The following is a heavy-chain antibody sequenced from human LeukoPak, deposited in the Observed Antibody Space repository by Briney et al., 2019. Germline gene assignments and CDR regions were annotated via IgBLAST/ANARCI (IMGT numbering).Heavy chain of an antibody. CDR1: GGSFSGYY. CDR2: INHSGNT. V-gene: IGHV4-34*01. D-gene: IGHD6-6*01. Sequence: SETLSLTCAVYGGSFSGYYWSWIRQPPGKGLEWIGEINHSGNTNYNPSLKCRVTISIDTSKNQFSLKLSSVTAADTAVYYCAREYSTSSTAFDIWGQGTMVTVSS. J-gene: IGHJ3*02. CDR3: AREYSTSSTAFDI.